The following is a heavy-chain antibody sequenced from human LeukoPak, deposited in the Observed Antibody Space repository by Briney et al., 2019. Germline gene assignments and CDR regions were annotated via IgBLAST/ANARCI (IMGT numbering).Heavy chain of an antibody. J-gene: IGHJ4*02. CDR1: GFTFDDYG. D-gene: IGHD7-27*01. Sequence: GGSLRLSCAASGFTFDDYGMSWVRQAPGKGLEWVSRMNPDGSATVYADSVKGRFTISRDNAENTLYLQMSSLRAEDTATYYCARDMWGTFDYWGQGALVTVSS. CDR2: MNPDGSAT. V-gene: IGHV3-20*04. CDR3: ARDMWGTFDY.